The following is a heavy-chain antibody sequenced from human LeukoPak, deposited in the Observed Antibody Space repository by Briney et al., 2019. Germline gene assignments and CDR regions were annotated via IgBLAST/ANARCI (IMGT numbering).Heavy chain of an antibody. CDR1: GYTFTSYY. V-gene: IGHV1-46*01. CDR2: INPSGGST. CDR3: ARDRASPSYSSSWYRPYYFDY. Sequence: ASVKVSFKASGYTFTSYYMHWVRQAPGQGLEWMGIINPSGGSTSYAQKFQGRVTMTRDTSTSTVYMELSSLRSEDTAVYYCARDRASPSYSSSWYRPYYFDYWGQGTLVTVSS. J-gene: IGHJ4*02. D-gene: IGHD6-13*01.